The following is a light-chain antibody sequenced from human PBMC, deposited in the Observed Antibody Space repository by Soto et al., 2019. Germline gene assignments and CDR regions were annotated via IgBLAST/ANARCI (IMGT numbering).Light chain of an antibody. V-gene: IGKV4-1*01. CDR2: WAS. CDR3: QHYDSTTFT. Sequence: DIVMTQSPDSLAVSLGERATINCKSSQSVLYSSNNKNYLAWYQQKPGQPPKLLIYWASTRESGVPDRFSGSGCGTDFTLTSSSLQAEDVAVYDCQHYDSTTFTFGQGTRLEIK. CDR1: QSVLYSSNNKNY. J-gene: IGKJ5*01.